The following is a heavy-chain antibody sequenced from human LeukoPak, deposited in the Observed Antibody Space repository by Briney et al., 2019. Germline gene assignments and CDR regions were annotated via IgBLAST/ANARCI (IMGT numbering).Heavy chain of an antibody. CDR1: GFTFSSYG. J-gene: IGHJ4*02. CDR2: ISYDGSNK. Sequence: GGSLRLSCAASGFTFSSYGMHWVRQAPGKGLEWVAVISYDGSNKYYADSVKGRFTISRDNSKNTLYLQMNSLRAEDTAVYYCAKDRSFDYWGQGTLVTASS. CDR3: AKDRSFDY. V-gene: IGHV3-30*18.